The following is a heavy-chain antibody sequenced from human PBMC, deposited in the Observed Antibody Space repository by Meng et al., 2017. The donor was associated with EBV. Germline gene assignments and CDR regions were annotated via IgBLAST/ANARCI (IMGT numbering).Heavy chain of an antibody. J-gene: IGHJ4*02. D-gene: IGHD2-2*01. V-gene: IGHV4-61*01. CDR1: GASVSGGTFH. CDR3: AKSSSSTPGVVDS. Sequence: QVQLQESGPGLVKPSETLSLTCTVSGASVSGGTFHWSWIRQPPGKELQWIGYIYDGGTTIYNPSLKGRVTIFLDTSRNQFSLGLRSVTTADTAVYYCAKSSSSTPGVVDSWGQGTLVTVSS. CDR2: IYDGGTT.